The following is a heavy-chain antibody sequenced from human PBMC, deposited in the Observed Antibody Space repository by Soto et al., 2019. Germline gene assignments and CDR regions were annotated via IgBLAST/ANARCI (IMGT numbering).Heavy chain of an antibody. CDR3: ARELGYCTNGVCYSAFDI. D-gene: IGHD2-8*01. CDR1: GFTFSDYY. J-gene: IGHJ3*02. V-gene: IGHV3-11*01. Sequence: GGSLRLSCAASGFTFSDYYMSWIRQAPGKGLEWVSYISSSGSTIYYADSVKGRFTISRDNAKNSLYLQMNSLRAEDTAVYYCARELGYCTNGVCYSAFDIWGQGTMVTVSS. CDR2: ISSSGSTI.